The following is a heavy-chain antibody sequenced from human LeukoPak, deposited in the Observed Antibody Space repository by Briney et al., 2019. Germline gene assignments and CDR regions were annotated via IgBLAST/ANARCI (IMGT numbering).Heavy chain of an antibody. CDR3: ASSMTDTVTDSGRSDY. D-gene: IGHD4-17*01. CDR1: GGTFSSYA. V-gene: IGHV1-69*04. Sequence: SVKVSCKASGGTFSSYAVSWVRQAPGQGLEWMGRIIPILGIANYAQKFQGRVTITADKSTSTAYMELSSLRSEDTAVYYCASSMTDTVTDSGRSDYWGQGTLVTVSS. CDR2: IIPILGIA. J-gene: IGHJ4*02.